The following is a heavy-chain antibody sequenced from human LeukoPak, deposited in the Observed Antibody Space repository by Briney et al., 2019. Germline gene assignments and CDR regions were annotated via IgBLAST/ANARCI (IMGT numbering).Heavy chain of an antibody. V-gene: IGHV3-21*01. J-gene: IGHJ4*02. CDR3: ARDRFDNWNSPGDY. D-gene: IGHD1-7*01. CDR1: GFTFSSYS. Sequence: GGSLRLSCAASGFTFSSYSMNWVRQAPGKGLEWVSSISSSSSYIYYADSVKGRFTISRDNAKNSLYLQMNSLRAEDTAVYYCARDRFDNWNSPGDYWGQGTLVTVSS. CDR2: ISSSSSYI.